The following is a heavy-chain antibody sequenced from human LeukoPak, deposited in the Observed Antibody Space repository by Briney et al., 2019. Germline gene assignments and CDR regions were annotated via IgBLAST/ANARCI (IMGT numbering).Heavy chain of an antibody. V-gene: IGHV1-46*01. CDR1: GYTFTSYY. CDR2: INPSGGST. CDR3: ASRGYSGYAVFDY. Sequence: ASVKVSCKASGYTFTSYYMHWVRQAPGQGLEWMGIINPSGGSTSYAQKFQGRVAMTRDTSTSTVYMELSSLRSDDTAVYYCASRGYSGYAVFDYWGQGTLVTVSS. D-gene: IGHD5-12*01. J-gene: IGHJ4*02.